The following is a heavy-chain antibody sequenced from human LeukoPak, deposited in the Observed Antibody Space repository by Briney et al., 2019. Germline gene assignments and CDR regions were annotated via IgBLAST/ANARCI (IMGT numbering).Heavy chain of an antibody. V-gene: IGHV4-34*01. D-gene: IGHD2-2*02. J-gene: IGHJ1*01. CDR1: GGSFSGYY. CDR3: ATVEGYCTSTSCYRAYFQH. Sequence: SETLSLTCAVYGGSFSGYYWSWIRQPPGKGLEWIGEINHSGSTNYNPSLKSRVTISVDTSKNQFSLKLSSVTAADTAVYYCATVEGYCTSTSCYRAYFQHWGQGTLVTVSS. CDR2: INHSGST.